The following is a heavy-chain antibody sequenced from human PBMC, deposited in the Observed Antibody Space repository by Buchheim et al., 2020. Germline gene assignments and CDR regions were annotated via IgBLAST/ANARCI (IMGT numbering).Heavy chain of an antibody. D-gene: IGHD3-9*01. CDR3: ARDRAGYCQTE. CDR1: GYSFSSYG. CDR2: ISGDNSMK. Sequence: EVQLVESGGGLVQRGGSLRLSCAASGYSFSSYGINWVRQAPGKGLEWVSYISGDNSMKWYADSVKGRFTISRDTAKNLVFLQMNSLRDEDTAVYFCARDRAGYCQTEWGQGT. J-gene: IGHJ4*02. V-gene: IGHV3-48*02.